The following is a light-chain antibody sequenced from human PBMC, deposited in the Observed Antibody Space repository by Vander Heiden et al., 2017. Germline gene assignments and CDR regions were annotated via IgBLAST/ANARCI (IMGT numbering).Light chain of an antibody. V-gene: IGLV2-14*03. Sequence: QSALTQPASVSGPPGQSITIPCTGTSSYGGGYKYVSWYQQHPGKAPKLIIYDGSDRPSGGSNRFSGSKSGNTASLTISGLQAEDEADYYCISYTSGSTPYVFGTGTRVTVL. CDR2: DGS. CDR3: ISYTSGSTPYV. J-gene: IGLJ1*01. CDR1: SSYGGGYKY.